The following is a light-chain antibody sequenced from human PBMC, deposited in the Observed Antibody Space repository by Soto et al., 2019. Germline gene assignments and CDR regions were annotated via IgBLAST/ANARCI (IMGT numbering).Light chain of an antibody. CDR2: DVS. J-gene: IGLJ1*01. CDR1: SSDVGGYNY. V-gene: IGLV2-14*01. CDR3: SSYTSSSLYV. Sequence: QSVLTQPASVSGSPGQSITISCTGTSSDVGGYNYVSWYQQHPGKAPKLMIYDVSNRPSGVSNRFSGSKSGNTASLTISGXXAXXXADYYCSSYTSSSLYVFGTGTKLTV.